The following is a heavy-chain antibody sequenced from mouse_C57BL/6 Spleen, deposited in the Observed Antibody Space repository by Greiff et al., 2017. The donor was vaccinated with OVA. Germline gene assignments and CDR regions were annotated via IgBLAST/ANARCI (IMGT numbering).Heavy chain of an antibody. CDR1: GYAFSSSW. Sequence: VQLQQSGPELVKPGASVKISCKASGYAFSSSWMNWVKQRPGKGLEWIGRIYPGDGDTNYNGKFKGKATLTADKSSSTAYMQLSSLTSEDSAVYFCARSSGVITTVAYFDYWGQGTTLTVSA. D-gene: IGHD1-1*01. V-gene: IGHV1-82*01. CDR3: ARSSGVITTVAYFDY. CDR2: IYPGDGDT. J-gene: IGHJ2*01.